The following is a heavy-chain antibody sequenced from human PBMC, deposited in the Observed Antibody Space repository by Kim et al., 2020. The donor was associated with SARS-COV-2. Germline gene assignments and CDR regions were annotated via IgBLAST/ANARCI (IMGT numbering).Heavy chain of an antibody. D-gene: IGHD3-16*02. CDR2: ISSSSTI. CDR1: GFTFSSYS. J-gene: IGHJ4*02. Sequence: GGSLRLSCAASGFTFSSYSMNWVRQAPGKGLEWVSYISSSSTIYYADSVKGRFTISRDNAKNSLYLQMNSLRDEDTAVYYCAGYYDYVWGSYRLDYWGQGTLVTVSS. CDR3: AGYYDYVWGSYRLDY. V-gene: IGHV3-48*02.